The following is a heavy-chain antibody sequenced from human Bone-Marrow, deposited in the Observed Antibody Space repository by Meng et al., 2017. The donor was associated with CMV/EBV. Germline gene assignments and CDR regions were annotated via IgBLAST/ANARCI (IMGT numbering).Heavy chain of an antibody. CDR3: GREGDSVVVVAEYYFDY. V-gene: IGHV3-30*04. D-gene: IGHD2-15*01. CDR1: GFTFSSYA. J-gene: IGHJ4*02. Sequence: GGSLRLSCAASGFTFSSYAMHWVRQAPGKGLEWVAVISYDGSNKYYADSVKGRFTISRDNYKNTLYLQMNSRRAEDTAVYYCGREGDSVVVVAEYYFDYWGQGTLVTVSS. CDR2: ISYDGSNK.